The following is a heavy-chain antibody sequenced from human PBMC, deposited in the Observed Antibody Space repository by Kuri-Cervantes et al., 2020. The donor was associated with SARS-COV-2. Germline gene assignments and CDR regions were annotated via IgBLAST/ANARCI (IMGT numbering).Heavy chain of an antibody. J-gene: IGHJ4*02. CDR1: GGSFSNFY. V-gene: IGHV4-59*12. CDR2: IYYSGST. D-gene: IGHD3-3*01. Sequence: SQTLSLTCAVYGGSFSNFYWSWIRQPPGKGLEWIGYIYYSGSTNYNPSLKSRVTISVDTSKNQFSLKLSSVTAADTAVYYCARVKTIFGVAPFDYWGQGTLVTVSS. CDR3: ARVKTIFGVAPFDY.